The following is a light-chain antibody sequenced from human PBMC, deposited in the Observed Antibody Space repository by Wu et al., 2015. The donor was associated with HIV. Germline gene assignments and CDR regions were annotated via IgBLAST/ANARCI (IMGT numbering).Light chain of an antibody. V-gene: IGKV1-39*01. Sequence: DIQMTQSPSSLSASVGDRVIITCRASQRISTYLNWYQQKPGRAPKLLIYATSSLQGGVPSRFSGSGSETDFTLTISSLQPEDFATYYCLQSDSAPYTFGQGTKLEIK. CDR3: LQSDSAPYT. CDR2: ATS. CDR1: QRISTY. J-gene: IGKJ2*01.